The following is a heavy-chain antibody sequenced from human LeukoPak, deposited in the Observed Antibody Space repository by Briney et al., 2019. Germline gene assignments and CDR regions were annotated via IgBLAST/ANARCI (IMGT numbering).Heavy chain of an antibody. Sequence: ASVRVSCKASGYTFTDYALHWVRQAPGQSLEWMGWITTGRGETRYSQEFQRRITFTRDTSASTVYMDLSDLRSEDTAVYYCARGGKQWRGGNYFDSWGQGTLVAVSS. J-gene: IGHJ4*02. V-gene: IGHV1-3*03. CDR3: ARGGKQWRGGNYFDS. CDR2: ITTGRGET. CDR1: GYTFTDYA. D-gene: IGHD6-19*01.